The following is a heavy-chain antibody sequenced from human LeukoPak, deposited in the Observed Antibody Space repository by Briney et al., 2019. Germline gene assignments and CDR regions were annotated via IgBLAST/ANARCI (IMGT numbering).Heavy chain of an antibody. J-gene: IGHJ4*02. CDR3: ANTSSVADPDALDY. CDR2: ISGSGGST. V-gene: IGHV3-23*01. D-gene: IGHD6-19*01. Sequence: GGSLRLSCAASGFTFSSYAMSWVRQAPGKGLGWVSAISGSGGSTYYADSVKGRFTISRDNSKNTLYLQMNSLRAEDTAVYYCANTSSVADPDALDYWGQGTLVTVSS. CDR1: GFTFSSYA.